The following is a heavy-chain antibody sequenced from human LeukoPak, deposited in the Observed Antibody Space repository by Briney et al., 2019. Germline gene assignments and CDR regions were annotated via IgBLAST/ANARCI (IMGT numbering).Heavy chain of an antibody. CDR1: GGSVMSYY. CDR2: IYSNGST. J-gene: IGHJ4*02. Sequence: SETLSLTCTVSGGSVMSYYWSWLRQPPGKGLEWLGYIYSNGSTNFHPSLKSRLTISVDTSKNQFSLKLTSVTAADTAVYYCARSGGGYTATILGYFFDYWGQGALVTVSS. D-gene: IGHD5-18*01. CDR3: ARSGGGYTATILGYFFDY. V-gene: IGHV4-59*02.